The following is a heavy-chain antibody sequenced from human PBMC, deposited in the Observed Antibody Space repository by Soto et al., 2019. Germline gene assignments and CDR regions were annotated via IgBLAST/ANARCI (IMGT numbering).Heavy chain of an antibody. Sequence: PSETLSLTCTVSGGSISSYYWSWIRQPPGKGLEWIGYIYYSGSTNYNPSLKSRVTISVDTSKNQFSLKLSSVSAADTAVYYCARVVGRYDSSGYYPDYWGQGTLVTVS. D-gene: IGHD3-22*01. CDR2: IYYSGST. CDR3: ARVVGRYDSSGYYPDY. CDR1: GGSISSYY. J-gene: IGHJ4*02. V-gene: IGHV4-59*01.